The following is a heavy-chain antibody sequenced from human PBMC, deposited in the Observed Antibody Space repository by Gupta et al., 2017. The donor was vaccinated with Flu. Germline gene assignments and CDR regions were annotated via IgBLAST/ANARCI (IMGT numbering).Heavy chain of an antibody. CDR2: IHHSGGT. V-gene: IGHV4-59*11. CDR3: AKDVGGATAPYGMDV. D-gene: IGHD2-21*02. Sequence: SPYWSWIRQPPGKGLEGIGYIHHSGGTKYNTSRKSRVTMSVDNAKNKVSMKLRSVTAAATAVYYCAKDVGGATAPYGMDVGGQGTTVTVYS. J-gene: IGHJ6*02. CDR1: SPY.